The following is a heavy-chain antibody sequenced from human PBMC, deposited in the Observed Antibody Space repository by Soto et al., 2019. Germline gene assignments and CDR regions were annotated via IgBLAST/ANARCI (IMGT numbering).Heavy chain of an antibody. CDR2: IFYSGRT. V-gene: IGHV4-30-4*01. CDR3: AMTVDIVATIELTYYYYGMDV. D-gene: IGHD5-12*01. Sequence: SETLSLTCTVSGGSVNSVDYYWSWIRQPPGEGLEWIGYIFYSGRTDYNPSLKSRVSISVDTSKNQFSLELTSVTAADTAVYYCAMTVDIVATIELTYYYYGMDVWGQGTTVTVSS. CDR1: GGSVNSVDYY. J-gene: IGHJ6*02.